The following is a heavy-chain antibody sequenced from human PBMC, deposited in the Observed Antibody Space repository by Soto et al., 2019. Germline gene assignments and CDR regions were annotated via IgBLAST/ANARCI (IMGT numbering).Heavy chain of an antibody. Sequence: ASVKVSCKASGYTFTGYYMHWVRQAPGQGLEWMGWINPNSGGTNYAQKFQGWVTMTRDTSISTAYMKLSRLRSDDTAVYYCARVAHYDFWSGYVFDYWGQGTLVTVSS. CDR3: ARVAHYDFWSGYVFDY. CDR1: GYTFTGYY. CDR2: INPNSGGT. V-gene: IGHV1-2*04. J-gene: IGHJ4*02. D-gene: IGHD3-3*01.